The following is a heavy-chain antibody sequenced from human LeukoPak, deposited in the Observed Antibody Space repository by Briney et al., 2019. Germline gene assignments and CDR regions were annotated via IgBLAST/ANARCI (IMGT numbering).Heavy chain of an antibody. CDR2: IYGGGST. CDR3: ARTSVAGTRYFDY. Sequence: PGRSLRLSCAASGFTVSSNYMSWVRQAPGKGLEWVSVIYGGGSTYYADSVKGRFTISRDNSKNTLYLQMNSLRAEDTAVYYCARTSVAGTRYFDYWGQGTLVTVSS. J-gene: IGHJ4*02. V-gene: IGHV3-66*01. D-gene: IGHD6-19*01. CDR1: GFTVSSNY.